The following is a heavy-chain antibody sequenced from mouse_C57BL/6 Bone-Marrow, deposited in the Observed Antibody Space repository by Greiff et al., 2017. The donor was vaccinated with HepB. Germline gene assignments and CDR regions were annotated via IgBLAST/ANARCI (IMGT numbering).Heavy chain of an antibody. CDR3: TCYYYGTLWYFDV. Sequence: VQLQQSGAELVKPGASVKMSCKASGYTFTSYWITWVKQRPEQGLEWIGDISPGSGITNYNEKFKSKATLTVDKSSITAYMQLSSLTSEDSADYYGTCYYYGTLWYFDVWGTGTTVTVSS. J-gene: IGHJ1*03. CDR1: GYTFTSYW. CDR2: ISPGSGIT. V-gene: IGHV1-55*01. D-gene: IGHD1-1*01.